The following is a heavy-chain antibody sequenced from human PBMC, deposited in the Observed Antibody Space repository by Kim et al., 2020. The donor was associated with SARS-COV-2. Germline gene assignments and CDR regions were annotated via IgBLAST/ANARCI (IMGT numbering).Heavy chain of an antibody. V-gene: IGHV3-11*03. CDR3: ARYYYDSSGYHKYYYYGMDV. Sequence: GGSLRLSCAASGFTFSDYYMSWIRQAPGKGLEWVSYISSSSSYTNYADSVKGRFTISRDNAKNSLYLQMNSLRAEDTAVYYCARYYYDSSGYHKYYYYGMDVWGQGTTVTVSS. CDR1: GFTFSDYY. J-gene: IGHJ6*02. CDR2: ISSSSSYT. D-gene: IGHD3-22*01.